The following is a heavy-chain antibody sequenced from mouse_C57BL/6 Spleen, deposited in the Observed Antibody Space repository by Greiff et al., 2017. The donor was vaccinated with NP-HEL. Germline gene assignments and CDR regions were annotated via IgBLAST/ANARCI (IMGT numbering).Heavy chain of an antibody. CDR2: IDPENGDT. J-gene: IGHJ4*01. Sequence: DVHLVESGAELVRPGASVKLSCTASGFNIKDDYMHWVKQRPEQGLEWIGWIDPENGDTEYASKFQGKATITADTSSNTAYLQLSSLTSEDTAVYYCTTNARDYWGQGTSVTVSS. V-gene: IGHV14-4*01. CDR1: GFNIKDDY. CDR3: TTNARDY.